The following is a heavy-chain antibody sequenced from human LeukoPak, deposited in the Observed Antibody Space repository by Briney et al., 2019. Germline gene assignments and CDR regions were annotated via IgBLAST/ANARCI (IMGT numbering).Heavy chain of an antibody. CDR2: IYYSGST. CDR1: GGSISSYY. V-gene: IGHV4-59*12. Sequence: PSETLSLTCTVSGGSISSYYWSWIRQPPGKGLEWIGYIYYSGSTNYNPSLKSRVTMSVDTSKNQFSLKLSSVTAADTAVYYCARDYYGSGSYYNNWFDPWGQGTLVTVSS. D-gene: IGHD3-10*01. CDR3: ARDYYGSGSYYNNWFDP. J-gene: IGHJ5*02.